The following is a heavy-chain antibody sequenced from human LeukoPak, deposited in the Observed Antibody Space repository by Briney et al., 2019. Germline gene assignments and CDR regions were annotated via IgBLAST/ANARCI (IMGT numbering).Heavy chain of an antibody. D-gene: IGHD6-13*01. J-gene: IGHJ5*02. CDR2: VYYDGIK. Sequence: SETLSLTCTVSGGSINNTLFYWGWIRQPPGKGLEWIGTVYYDGIKYSSPSLKSRVATSVDTSKNQFSVRLSAVTAADTAVYYCAREGGIAAADEGWFDPWGQGTLVTVSS. CDR1: GGSINNTLFY. V-gene: IGHV4-39*07. CDR3: AREGGIAAADEGWFDP.